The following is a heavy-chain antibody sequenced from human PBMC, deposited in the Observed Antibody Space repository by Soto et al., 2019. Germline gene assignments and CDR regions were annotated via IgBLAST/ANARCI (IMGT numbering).Heavy chain of an antibody. CDR3: ARVHWGIAAAGNYYYYGMDV. J-gene: IGHJ6*02. V-gene: IGHV4-4*07. CDR2: IYTSGST. D-gene: IGHD6-13*01. Sequence: SETLSLTCTVSGGSISSYYWSWIRQPAGKGLEWIGRIYTSGSTNYNPSLKSRVTMSVDTSKNQFSLKLSSVTAADTAVYYCARVHWGIAAAGNYYYYGMDVWGQGTTVTVSS. CDR1: GGSISSYY.